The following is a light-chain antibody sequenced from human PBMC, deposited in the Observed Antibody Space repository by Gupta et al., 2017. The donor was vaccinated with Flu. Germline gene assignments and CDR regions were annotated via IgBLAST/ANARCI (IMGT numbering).Light chain of an antibody. CDR3: CSCAGSSTLV. Sequence: QSALTQPASVSGSPGPSITISCTGTSSDVGSYNLVSWYQQHPGKAHKLMIYEVSKRPSGVSNRFSGSKSGNTASLTISGLQAEDEADYYCCSCAGSSTLVFGGGTKLTVL. CDR1: SSDVGSYNL. V-gene: IGLV2-23*02. J-gene: IGLJ2*01. CDR2: EVS.